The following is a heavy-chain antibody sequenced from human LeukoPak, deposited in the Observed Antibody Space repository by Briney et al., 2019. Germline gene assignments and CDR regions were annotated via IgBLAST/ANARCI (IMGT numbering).Heavy chain of an antibody. D-gene: IGHD2-15*01. CDR2: IYSGGST. Sequence: PGGSLRLSCTASGFTFGDYAMSWVRQAPGKGLEWVSVIYSGGSTYYADSVKGRFTISRDNSKNTLYLQMNSLRAEDTAVYYCTRDLGWHDAFDIWGQGTMVTVSS. CDR3: TRDLGWHDAFDI. V-gene: IGHV3-66*01. J-gene: IGHJ3*02. CDR1: GFTFGDYA.